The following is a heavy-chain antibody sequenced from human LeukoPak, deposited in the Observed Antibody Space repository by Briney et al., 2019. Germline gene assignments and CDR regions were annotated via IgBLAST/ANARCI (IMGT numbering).Heavy chain of an antibody. CDR2: INHRGST. Sequence: PSETLSLTCAIYGGSFSGYYWSWIRQPPGKGLEWIGEINHRGSTNYNPSLKSRVTISVDTSRNSFSLELSSVTAADTAVYYCARVGYCGGDCYPFDYRGQGTLTTISS. J-gene: IGHJ4*02. CDR1: GGSFSGYY. V-gene: IGHV4-34*01. CDR3: ARVGYCGGDCYPFDY. D-gene: IGHD2-21*02.